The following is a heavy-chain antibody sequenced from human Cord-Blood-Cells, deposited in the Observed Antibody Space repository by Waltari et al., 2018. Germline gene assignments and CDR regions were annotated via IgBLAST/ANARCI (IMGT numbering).Heavy chain of an antibody. D-gene: IGHD5-18*01. Sequence: QVQLQQWGAGRLTPSETLSLTCAVYGGSFSGYSWSWIRQPPGKGLEWIGENNHSGSTNYNPSLKSRVTISVDTSKNQFSLKLSSVTAADTAVYYCARGQLWADPDYWGQGTLVTVSS. CDR2: NNHSGST. CDR3: ARGQLWADPDY. J-gene: IGHJ4*02. CDR1: GGSFSGYS. V-gene: IGHV4-34*01.